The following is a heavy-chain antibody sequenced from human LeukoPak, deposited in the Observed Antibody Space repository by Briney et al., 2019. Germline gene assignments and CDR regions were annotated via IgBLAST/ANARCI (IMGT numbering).Heavy chain of an antibody. CDR1: GGTFSSYA. D-gene: IGHD3-10*01. V-gene: IGHV1-69*04. CDR3: ARVPSGSYYEYYFDY. CDR2: IIPILGIA. Sequence: SVKVSCKASGGTFSSYAISWVRQAPGQGLEWMGRIIPILGIANYAQKFQGRVTITADKSTSTAYMELSSLRSEDTAVYYCARVPSGSYYEYYFDYWGQGTLATVSS. J-gene: IGHJ4*02.